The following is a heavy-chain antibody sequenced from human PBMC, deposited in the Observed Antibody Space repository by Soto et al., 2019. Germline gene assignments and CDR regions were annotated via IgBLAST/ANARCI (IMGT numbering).Heavy chain of an antibody. CDR3: ATLTAVTTSGKESDY. J-gene: IGHJ4*02. Sequence: SVKVSCKASGYTFTSYDINWVRQATGQGLEWMGWMNPNSGNTVYAQKFQGRVTMTRNTSISTAYMELSSLRSEETAVYYWATLTAVTTSGKESDYWGQGTLSTVS. V-gene: IGHV1-8*01. D-gene: IGHD4-17*01. CDR1: GYTFTSYD. CDR2: MNPNSGNT.